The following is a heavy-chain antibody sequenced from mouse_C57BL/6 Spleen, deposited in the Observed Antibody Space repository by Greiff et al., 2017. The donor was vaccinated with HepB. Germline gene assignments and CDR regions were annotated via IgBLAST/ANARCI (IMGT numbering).Heavy chain of an antibody. D-gene: IGHD1-1*01. CDR2: IDPETGGT. CDR1: GYTFTDYE. Sequence: VQVVESGAELVRPGASVTLSCKASGYTFTDYEMHWVKQTPVHGLEWIGAIDPETGGTAYNQKFKGKAILTADKSSSTAYMELRSLTSEDSAVYYCTHYGSSFYAMDYWGQGTSVTVSS. J-gene: IGHJ4*01. V-gene: IGHV1-15*01. CDR3: THYGSSFYAMDY.